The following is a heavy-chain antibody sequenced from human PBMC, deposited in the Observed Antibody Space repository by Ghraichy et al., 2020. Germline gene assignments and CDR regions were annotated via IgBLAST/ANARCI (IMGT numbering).Heavy chain of an antibody. CDR1: GGSVSSVSYS. V-gene: IGHV4-61*01. CDR3: ARATNPNFYSYYAMDV. J-gene: IGHJ6*02. Sequence: SETLSLTCTVSGGSVSSVSYSWIWIRQPPGKGLEWIGYVHYRGSTNYNPSLRSRLTVSVDTSKNQISLNLRSVTAADVAVYYCARATNPNFYSYYAMDVWGQGTTVTVSS. CDR2: VHYRGST. D-gene: IGHD2-8*01.